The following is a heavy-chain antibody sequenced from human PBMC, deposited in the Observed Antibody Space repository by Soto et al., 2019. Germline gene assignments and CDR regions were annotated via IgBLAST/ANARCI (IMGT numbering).Heavy chain of an antibody. Sequence: GGSLRLSCAASGFTFSSYSMNWVRQAPGEGLEWVSYISSSSSTIYYADSVKGRFTISRDNAKNSLYLQMNSLRAEDTAVYYCARDWWDYDILTGYYGYWGQGTLVTVSS. D-gene: IGHD3-9*01. J-gene: IGHJ4*02. CDR2: ISSSSSTI. V-gene: IGHV3-48*01. CDR3: ARDWWDYDILTGYYGY. CDR1: GFTFSSYS.